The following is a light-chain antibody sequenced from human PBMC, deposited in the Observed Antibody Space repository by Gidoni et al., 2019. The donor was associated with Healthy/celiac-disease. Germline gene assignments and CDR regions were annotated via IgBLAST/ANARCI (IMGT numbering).Light chain of an antibody. CDR3: SSYTSSSTPYV. Sequence: QSALTQPASVSGSPGQSITISCTGTSSDVGGYNYVSWYQQHPGKDPKLMIYEVSNRPSWVSNRFSGAKSGNTASLTIAGLQAEDEADYYCSSYTSSSTPYVFGTGTKVTVL. J-gene: IGLJ1*01. V-gene: IGLV2-14*01. CDR2: EVS. CDR1: SSDVGGYNY.